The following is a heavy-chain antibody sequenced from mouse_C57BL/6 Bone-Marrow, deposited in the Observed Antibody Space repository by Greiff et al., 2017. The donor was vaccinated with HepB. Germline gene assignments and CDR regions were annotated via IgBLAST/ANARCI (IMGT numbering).Heavy chain of an antibody. CDR3: ARSITTVVATGYFDV. V-gene: IGHV1-82*01. D-gene: IGHD1-1*01. CDR1: GYAFSSSW. Sequence: QVHVKQSGPELVKPGASVKISCKASGYAFSSSWMNWVKQRPGKGLEWIGRIYPGDGDTNYNGKFKGKATLTADKSSSTAYMQLSSLTSEDSAVYFCARSITTVVATGYFDVWGTGTTVTVSS. CDR2: IYPGDGDT. J-gene: IGHJ1*03.